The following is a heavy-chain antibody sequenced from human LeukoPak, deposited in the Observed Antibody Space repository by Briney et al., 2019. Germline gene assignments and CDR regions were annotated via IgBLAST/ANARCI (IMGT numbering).Heavy chain of an antibody. CDR2: INGDGGST. Sequence: PGETLTLSCAASGFSIGDYAMRWVRQPPGKGLEWVSLINGDGGSTYYAGSVKGQFTISRGNSKNSLYLQMNSLRTEDTALYYSAKDIDLPRYCSGGSCYRDVGLPYSFDYWGQGTLVTVSS. J-gene: IGHJ4*02. V-gene: IGHV3-43*02. CDR3: AKDIDLPRYCSGGSCYRDVGLPYSFDY. CDR1: GFSIGDYA. D-gene: IGHD2-15*01.